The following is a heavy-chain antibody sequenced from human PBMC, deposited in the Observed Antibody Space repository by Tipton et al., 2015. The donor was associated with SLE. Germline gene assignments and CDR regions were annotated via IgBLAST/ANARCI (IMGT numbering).Heavy chain of an antibody. CDR2: ISSISSTI. J-gene: IGHJ4*02. Sequence: SLRLSCAVSGFTFSSYSLHWVRQAPGKGLVGVSYISSISSTIYYADSVKGRFTISRDNAKNSLDLQVNSLRAEDPAVYYCARAEYSWVFDCWAQGTLVTVSS. D-gene: IGHD2-15*01. CDR3: ARAEYSWVFDC. CDR1: GFTFSSYS. V-gene: IGHV3-48*01.